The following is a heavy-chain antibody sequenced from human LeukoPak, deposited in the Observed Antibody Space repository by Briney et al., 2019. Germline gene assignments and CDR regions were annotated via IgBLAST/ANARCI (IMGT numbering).Heavy chain of an antibody. V-gene: IGHV4-39*01. CDR2: IYYSGST. J-gene: IGHJ5*02. Sequence: SETLSLTCTVSGGSISSSSYYWGWIRQPPGKGLEWIGSIYYSGSTYYNPSLKSRVTISVDTSKNQFSLKLSSVTAADTAVYYCARRREYSSGWYKPNWFDPWGQGTLVTVSS. D-gene: IGHD6-19*01. CDR1: GGSISSSSYY. CDR3: ARRREYSSGWYKPNWFDP.